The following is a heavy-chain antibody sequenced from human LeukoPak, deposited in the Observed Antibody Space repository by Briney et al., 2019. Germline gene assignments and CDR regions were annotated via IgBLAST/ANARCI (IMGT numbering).Heavy chain of an antibody. CDR2: INSDGSST. CDR1: GFTFSSYW. V-gene: IGHV3-74*01. CDR3: AKLVGATLFDY. J-gene: IGHJ4*02. D-gene: IGHD1-26*01. Sequence: PGGSLRLSCAASGFTFSSYWMHWVRQAPGKGLVWVSRINSDGSSTSYADSVKGRFTISRDNSKNTLYLQMNSLRAEDTAVYYCAKLVGATLFDYWGQGTLVTVSS.